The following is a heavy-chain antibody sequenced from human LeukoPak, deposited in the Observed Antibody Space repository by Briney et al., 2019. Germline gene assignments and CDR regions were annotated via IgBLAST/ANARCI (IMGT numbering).Heavy chain of an antibody. CDR3: ATMLTKSGSDAFDI. CDR1: GGTFSSYA. V-gene: IGHV1-69*06. D-gene: IGHD1-1*01. Sequence: ASVKVSCKASGGTFSSYAISWVRQAPGQGLEWMGGIIPIFGTANYAQKFQGRVTMTEDTSTDTAYMELSSLRSEDTAVYYCATMLTKSGSDAFDIWGQGTMVTVSS. CDR2: IIPIFGTA. J-gene: IGHJ3*02.